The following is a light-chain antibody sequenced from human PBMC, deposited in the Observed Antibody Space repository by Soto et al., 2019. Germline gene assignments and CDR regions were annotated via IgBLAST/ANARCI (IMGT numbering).Light chain of an antibody. J-gene: IGLJ1*01. CDR2: EVS. Sequence: QSALTQPASVSGSPGQSITISCTGTSSDVGGYNYVSWYQQHPGKAPKLMIYEVSNRPSGVSNRFSGSKSGNTASLTISGVQAEDEAGYYCSSYTSSSTPYVFGTGTKLTVL. CDR1: SSDVGGYNY. CDR3: SSYTSSSTPYV. V-gene: IGLV2-14*01.